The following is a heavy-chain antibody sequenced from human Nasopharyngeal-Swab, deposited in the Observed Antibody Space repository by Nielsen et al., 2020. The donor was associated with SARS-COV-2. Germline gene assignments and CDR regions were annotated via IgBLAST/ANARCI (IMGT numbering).Heavy chain of an antibody. J-gene: IGHJ3*02. CDR3: AREDTIKFGELVVGDAFDI. V-gene: IGHV4-39*07. CDR2: MHESGKT. D-gene: IGHD3-16*02. Sequence: WIRQPPGKGLEWIGSMHESGKTYYNPSLKSRVTISVDTSKNQFSLKLNSVTAADTAVYFCAREDTIKFGELVVGDAFDIWSQGIMVTVSS.